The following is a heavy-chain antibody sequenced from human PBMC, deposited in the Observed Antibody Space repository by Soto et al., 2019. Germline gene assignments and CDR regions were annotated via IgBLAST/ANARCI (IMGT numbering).Heavy chain of an antibody. Sequence: QVQLVQSGAEVKKPGASVKVSCKASGYTLNTYGITWVRQAPGQGLEWMGWISANNDPTNYPQKLQGRVTMTTATSTRTAYMELRSLTSDDTAVYYCARGTYFDYWGQGTLVTVSS. CDR3: ARGTYFDY. CDR1: GYTLNTYG. J-gene: IGHJ4*02. V-gene: IGHV1-18*01. CDR2: ISANNDPT.